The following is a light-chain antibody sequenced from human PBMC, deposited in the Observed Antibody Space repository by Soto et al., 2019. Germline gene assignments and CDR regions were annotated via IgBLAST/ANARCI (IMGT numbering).Light chain of an antibody. CDR1: SSNIGAGYD. CDR3: AAWDDSLRGWV. V-gene: IGLV1-47*03. J-gene: IGLJ3*02. Sequence: QSVLTQPPSVSGAPGQRVTISCTGSSSNIGAGYDVHWYQQLPGTAPKLLIYRNNQRPSGVPDRFSGSKSGTSASLAISGLWSEDEGDYYCAAWDDSLRGWVFGGGTQLTVL. CDR2: RNN.